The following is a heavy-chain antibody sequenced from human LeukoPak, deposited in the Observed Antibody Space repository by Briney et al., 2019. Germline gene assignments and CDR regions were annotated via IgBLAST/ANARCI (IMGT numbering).Heavy chain of an antibody. Sequence: SETLSLTCTVSGGSISRYYWSWIRQPPGKGLEWIGYIYYSGSTNYNPSLKSRVTMSVDTSKNQFSLKLSSVTAADTAVYYCAREVAQLDYWGQGTLVTVSS. V-gene: IGHV4-59*12. J-gene: IGHJ4*02. CDR3: AREVAQLDY. CDR1: GGSISRYY. D-gene: IGHD5-12*01. CDR2: IYYSGST.